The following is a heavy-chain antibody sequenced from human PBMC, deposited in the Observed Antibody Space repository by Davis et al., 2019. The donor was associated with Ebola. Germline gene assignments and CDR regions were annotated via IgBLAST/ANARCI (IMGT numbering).Heavy chain of an antibody. CDR2: IDPGGAGT. CDR3: ARDLGVGGAFDV. CDR1: GFTFSHFH. V-gene: IGHV3-74*01. Sequence: PGGSLRLSCAASGFTFSHFHIHWVRQTPTKGLVWVARIDPGGAGTNYADSVKGRFTISRDNAKNSLYLQMNSLRGADTGLYYCARDLGVGGAFDVWGQGTMVTVSS. J-gene: IGHJ3*01. D-gene: IGHD3-3*01.